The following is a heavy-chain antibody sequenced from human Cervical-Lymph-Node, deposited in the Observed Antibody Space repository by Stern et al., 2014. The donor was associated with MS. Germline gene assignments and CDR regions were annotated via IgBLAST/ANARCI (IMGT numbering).Heavy chain of an antibody. J-gene: IGHJ6*02. CDR2: FYPDDGET. D-gene: IGHD3-3*01. CDR3: ATDRDDFRSGYSAPTKGYGLDV. Sequence: VHLVHSGSEVKKPGSSVKVSCKVSGYTLPELSMHWVRQAPGNGLEWMGGFYPDDGETIYAQKFQGRVTMTEDTSTDTAYMELSSLRSEDTAVYYCATDRDDFRSGYSAPTKGYGLDVWGQGTTVTVTS. CDR1: GYTLPELS. V-gene: IGHV1-24*01.